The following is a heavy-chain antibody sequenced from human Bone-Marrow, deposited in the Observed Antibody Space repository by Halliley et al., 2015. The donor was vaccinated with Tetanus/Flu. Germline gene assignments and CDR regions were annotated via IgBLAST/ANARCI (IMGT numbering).Heavy chain of an antibody. CDR1: GGSISPYY. Sequence: TLSLTCTVSGGSISPYYWSWTRQPPGKGPECIGYIYYMGSTNYNPSLESRVTISLDTSKNQFSLKLTSVTAADTAVYYCARMVHAFDIWGQGTMVTVSS. J-gene: IGHJ3*02. D-gene: IGHD6-13*01. CDR3: ARMVHAFDI. V-gene: IGHV4-59*08. CDR2: IYYMGST.